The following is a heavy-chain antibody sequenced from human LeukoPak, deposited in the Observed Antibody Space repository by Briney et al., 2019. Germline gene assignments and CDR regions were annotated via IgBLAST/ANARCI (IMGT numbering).Heavy chain of an antibody. CDR2: VNPNSGRT. Sequence: GASVKVSCTASGYTFISYDINWVRQAPGQGPEWMGWVNPNSGRTGYAQKFEGRVAMTTNTSIGTAYMQLRSLTSEDTAVYYCARPQAGDGAFELWGQGVLVTVSS. V-gene: IGHV1-8*01. J-gene: IGHJ4*02. CDR1: GYTFISYD. D-gene: IGHD3-16*01. CDR3: ARPQAGDGAFEL.